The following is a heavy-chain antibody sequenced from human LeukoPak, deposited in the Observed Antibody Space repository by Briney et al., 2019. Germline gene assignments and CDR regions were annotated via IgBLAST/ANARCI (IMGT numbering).Heavy chain of an antibody. CDR3: ARDTDTMIVVRDDAFDI. D-gene: IGHD3-22*01. J-gene: IGHJ3*02. V-gene: IGHV1-18*01. Sequence: ASVKVSCKASGYTFTSYGISWVRQAPGQGLEWMGWISAYNGNTNYAQKLQGRVTMTTDTSTSTAYMELRSLRSDDTAVYYCARDTDTMIVVRDDAFDIWGQGTMVTVSS. CDR1: GYTFTSYG. CDR2: ISAYNGNT.